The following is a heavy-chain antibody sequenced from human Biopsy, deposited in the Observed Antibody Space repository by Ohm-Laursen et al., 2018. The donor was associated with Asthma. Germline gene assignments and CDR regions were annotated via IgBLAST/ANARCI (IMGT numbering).Heavy chain of an antibody. Sequence: ASVKVSCKTSGYTFNSAGITWVRQAPGQGLEWMGWISVYNGNTKVAQKLQDRVTMITDTSTSTAYMESRSLRSDDTAVYFCARAVDYSHYYGIDVWGQGTTFTVS. J-gene: IGHJ6*02. V-gene: IGHV1-18*01. CDR3: ARAVDYSHYYGIDV. CDR1: GYTFNSAG. D-gene: IGHD3-10*01. CDR2: ISVYNGNT.